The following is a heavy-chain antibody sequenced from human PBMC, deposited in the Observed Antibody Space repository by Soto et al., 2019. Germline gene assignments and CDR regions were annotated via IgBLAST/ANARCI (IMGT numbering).Heavy chain of an antibody. CDR2: IKSKTDGGNT. J-gene: IGHJ6*03. CDR1: GFTFSNSW. V-gene: IGHV3-15*01. D-gene: IGHD3-9*01. Sequence: GGSLRLSCAASGFTFSNSWMSWVRQAPGKGLEWVGRIKSKTDGGNTDYAAPVKGRFTISRHDSKNTLYLQMNSLKTEDTAVYYCTTDFDILMRYYYYYMDVWGKGTTVTVSS. CDR3: TTDFDILMRYYYYYMDV.